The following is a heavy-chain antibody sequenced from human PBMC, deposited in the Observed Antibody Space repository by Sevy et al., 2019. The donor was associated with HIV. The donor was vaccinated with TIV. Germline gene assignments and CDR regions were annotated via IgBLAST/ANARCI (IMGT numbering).Heavy chain of an antibody. CDR1: GYTFTSYG. Sequence: ASVKVSCKASGYTFTSYGISWVRQAPGQGLEWMGWISAYNGNTNYAQKLQGRVTMTTDTSTSTAYMELRSLRSDDTVVYYCARHNGRAYDSSGYYYSYWGQGTLVTVSS. CDR2: ISAYNGNT. J-gene: IGHJ4*02. V-gene: IGHV1-18*01. CDR3: ARHNGRAYDSSGYYYSY. D-gene: IGHD3-22*01.